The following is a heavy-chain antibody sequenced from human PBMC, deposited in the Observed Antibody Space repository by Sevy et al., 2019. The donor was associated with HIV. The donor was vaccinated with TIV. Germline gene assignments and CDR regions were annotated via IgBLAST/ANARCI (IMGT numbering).Heavy chain of an antibody. V-gene: IGHV3-48*02. CDR2: ISSSSSNI. Sequence: GGSLRLSCAASGFAFSTYSMNWVRQAPGKGLEWVSYISSSSSNIFYADSVKGRFTISRDNAKNSLYLQMNSLRDEDTAVYYCATCSVGCSVAVSARQYNWFDPWGQGTLVTVSS. D-gene: IGHD2-15*01. CDR3: ATCSVGCSVAVSARQYNWFDP. J-gene: IGHJ5*02. CDR1: GFAFSTYS.